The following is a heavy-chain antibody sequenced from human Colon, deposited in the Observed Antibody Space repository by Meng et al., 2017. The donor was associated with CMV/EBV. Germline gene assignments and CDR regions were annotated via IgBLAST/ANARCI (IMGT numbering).Heavy chain of an antibody. Sequence: DSDPTLFTPTLPPTLTCTFSCFASITDKSGVGCIRHPPGKALEWLGFIYWDDDTRYSPSLKTRLTITRDTSKNQVILTMTNMDPADTATYYCVRRSYSGQDDYWGQGALVTVSS. V-gene: IGHV2-5*02. CDR1: CFASITDKSG. CDR3: VRRSYSGQDDY. J-gene: IGHJ4*02. D-gene: IGHD5-12*01. CDR2: IYWDDDT.